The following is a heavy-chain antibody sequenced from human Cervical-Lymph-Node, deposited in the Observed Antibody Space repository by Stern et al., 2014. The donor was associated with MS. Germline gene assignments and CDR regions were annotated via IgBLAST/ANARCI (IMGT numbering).Heavy chain of an antibody. D-gene: IGHD6-19*01. CDR3: ARDRLYSSGWTYFDY. CDR2: ILGGGTTK. CDR1: GFTFSDYT. Sequence: QVQLVESGGGVVQPGRSLRLSCGASGFTFSDYTMHLVPPAPGKGLEWVANILGGGTTKYYADSVKGRFPISRDNSKNTLYVQMSSLRTEDTAVYYCARDRLYSSGWTYFDYWGQGTVVTVSS. V-gene: IGHV3-30*04. J-gene: IGHJ4*02.